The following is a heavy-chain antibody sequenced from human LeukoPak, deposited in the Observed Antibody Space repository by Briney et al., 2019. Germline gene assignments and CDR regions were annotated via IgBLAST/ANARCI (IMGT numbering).Heavy chain of an antibody. CDR3: ARDRVSGRGVPARPFH. Sequence: PGGSLRLSCAGSGFIFKTYALSWVRQAPGKGLEWVTALSGSGSSIYYADSVRGRFIISRDNAKNSLYLQMNSLRAEDTAVYYCARDRVSGRGVPARPFHWGQGTLVTVSS. J-gene: IGHJ4*02. CDR2: LSGSGSSI. D-gene: IGHD6-6*01. V-gene: IGHV3-23*01. CDR1: GFIFKTYA.